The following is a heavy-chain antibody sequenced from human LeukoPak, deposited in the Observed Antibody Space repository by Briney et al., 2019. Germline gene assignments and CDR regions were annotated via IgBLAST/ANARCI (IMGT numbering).Heavy chain of an antibody. V-gene: IGHV1-8*01. CDR3: ARGIVVVPAASNWFDP. Sequence: ASVKVSCKASGYTFTSYDINWVRQATGQGLEWMGWMNPNSGNTGYTQKFQGRVTMTRNTSISTAYMELSSLRSGDTAVYYCARGIVVVPAASNWFDPWGQGTLVTVSS. J-gene: IGHJ5*02. CDR2: MNPNSGNT. CDR1: GYTFTSYD. D-gene: IGHD2-2*01.